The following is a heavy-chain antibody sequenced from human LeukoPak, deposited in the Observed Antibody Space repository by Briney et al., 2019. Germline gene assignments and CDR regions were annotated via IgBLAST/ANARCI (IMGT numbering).Heavy chain of an antibody. Sequence: TGGSLRLPCAASGFTFDDYAMHWVRQGPGKGLEWVSGISWNSGSIGYADSVKGRFTIPRDNAKNSLYLQMNSLRVEDMALYYCVKEGVDLLYERSLKGGAFDIWGQGTMVTVSS. D-gene: IGHD3-22*01. CDR3: VKEGVDLLYERSLKGGAFDI. CDR2: ISWNSGSI. CDR1: GFTFDDYA. J-gene: IGHJ3*02. V-gene: IGHV3-9*03.